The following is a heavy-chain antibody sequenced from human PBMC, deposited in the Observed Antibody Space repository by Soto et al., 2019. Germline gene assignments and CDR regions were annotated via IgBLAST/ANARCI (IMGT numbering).Heavy chain of an antibody. J-gene: IGHJ4*02. CDR1: GYTFSSYG. Sequence: GGSLRLSCAASGYTFSSYGMHWVRQAPGKGLEWVAVIWYDGSNKYYADSVKGRFTISRDNSKNTLYLQMNSLRAEDTAVYYSARDLYFYGSGSYLDYWGQGTLVTVSS. D-gene: IGHD3-10*01. CDR3: ARDLYFYGSGSYLDY. CDR2: IWYDGSNK. V-gene: IGHV3-33*01.